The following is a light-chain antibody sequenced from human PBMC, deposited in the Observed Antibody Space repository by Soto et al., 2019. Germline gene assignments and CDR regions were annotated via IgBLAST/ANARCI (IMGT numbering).Light chain of an antibody. V-gene: IGLV2-11*01. Sequence: QSALTQPPSVTGSPGQTVTISCTGTTSTVAGDNYVDWFQKHPGKAPRLVIFDVNKRPSGTPDRFSGSKLGNTAPLTISGLQAEDEAEYYCCSYIGHYNYVFGTGTKVTVL. CDR1: TSTVAGDNY. CDR3: CSYIGHYNYV. CDR2: DVN. J-gene: IGLJ1*01.